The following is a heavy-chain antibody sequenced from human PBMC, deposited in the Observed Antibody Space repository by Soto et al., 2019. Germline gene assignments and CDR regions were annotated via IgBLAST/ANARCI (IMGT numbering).Heavy chain of an antibody. CDR3: ARGRTSTYYYDSSGPNKNFDY. Sequence: PSETLSLTCAVYGGSFSGYYWSWIRQPPGKGLEWIGEINHSGSTNHNPSLKSRVTISVDTSKNQFSLKLSSVTAADTAVYYCARGRTSTYYYDSSGPNKNFDYWGQGTLVTVSS. D-gene: IGHD3-22*01. CDR2: INHSGST. J-gene: IGHJ4*02. CDR1: GGSFSGYY. V-gene: IGHV4-34*01.